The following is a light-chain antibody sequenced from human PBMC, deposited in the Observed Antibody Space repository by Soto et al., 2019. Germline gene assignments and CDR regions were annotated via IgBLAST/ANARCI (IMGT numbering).Light chain of an antibody. CDR3: SSYAGSHNYV. Sequence: QSALTQPASVSGSPGQSITISCTGPRSDVGGYSYVSWFQQHPGKVPKLMIYDVTHRPSGVSNRFSASKSGNMASLTISGLQAEDEADYYCSSYAGSHNYVFGSGTKLTVL. CDR1: RSDVGGYSY. J-gene: IGLJ1*01. V-gene: IGLV2-14*01. CDR2: DVT.